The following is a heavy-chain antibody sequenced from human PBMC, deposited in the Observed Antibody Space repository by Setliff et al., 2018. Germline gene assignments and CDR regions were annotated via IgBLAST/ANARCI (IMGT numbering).Heavy chain of an antibody. D-gene: IGHD3-10*01. Sequence: LRLSCAASGFTFSSYAMSWVRQAPGKGLEWVSGISDSGGSTYYADSVKGRFTISRDNSNNTLYVEMNSLRAEDTAVYYCAKGYGSGSFSNLDYWGQGTLVTVSS. CDR1: GFTFSSYA. CDR2: ISDSGGST. V-gene: IGHV3-23*01. CDR3: AKGYGSGSFSNLDY. J-gene: IGHJ4*02.